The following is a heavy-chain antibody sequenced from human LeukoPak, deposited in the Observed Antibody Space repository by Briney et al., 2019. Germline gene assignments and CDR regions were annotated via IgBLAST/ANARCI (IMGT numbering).Heavy chain of an antibody. D-gene: IGHD2-2*01. J-gene: IGHJ3*02. Sequence: SQTLSLTCTVSGGSISSGDYYWSWIRQPPGKGLEWIGYIYYSGITYYNPSLKSRVTISVDTSKNQFSLKLSSVTAADTAVYSCARKRGGKQLGYCSSTSCSHGLLAFDIWGQGTMVTVSS. CDR2: IYYSGIT. V-gene: IGHV4-30-4*08. CDR3: ARKRGGKQLGYCSSTSCSHGLLAFDI. CDR1: GGSISSGDYY.